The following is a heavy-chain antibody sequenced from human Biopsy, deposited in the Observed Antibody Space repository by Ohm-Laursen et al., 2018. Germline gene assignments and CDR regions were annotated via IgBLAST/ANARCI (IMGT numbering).Heavy chain of an antibody. D-gene: IGHD2-15*01. J-gene: IGHJ4*02. CDR1: KFTVRTNS. V-gene: IGHV3-66*01. CDR3: ARGSGSGFYFDQ. CDR2: IYAGATT. Sequence: GQTLSLTCAASKFTVRTNSMSWVRLAPGKGLEWVSVIYAGATTYYPDSVKGRFTISRDNSRNTVYLQMDSLRGEDTAVYFCARGSGSGFYFDQWGQGTLVTVSS.